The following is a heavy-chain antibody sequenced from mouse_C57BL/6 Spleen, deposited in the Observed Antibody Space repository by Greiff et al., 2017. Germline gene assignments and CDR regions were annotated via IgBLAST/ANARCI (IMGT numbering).Heavy chain of an antibody. CDR2: ISSGSSTI. Sequence: EVQVVESGGGLVKPGGSLQLSCAASGFTFSDYGMHWVRQAPETGLEWVAYISSGSSTIYYADTVKGRFTISRDNAKNTLFLQMTSLMSEDTAMYYCARHGYDYAMAYWGQGASVTVSS. V-gene: IGHV5-17*01. CDR1: GFTFSDYG. CDR3: ARHGYDYAMAY. J-gene: IGHJ4*01. D-gene: IGHD2-2*01.